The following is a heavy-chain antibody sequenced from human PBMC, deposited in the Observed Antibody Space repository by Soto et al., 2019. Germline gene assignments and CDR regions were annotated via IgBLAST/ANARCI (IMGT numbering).Heavy chain of an antibody. CDR2: IGTAGDT. Sequence: EVQLVESGGGLVQPGGSLRLSCAASGFTFSSYDMHWVRQATGKGLEWVSAIGTAGDTYYPGSVKGRFTISRENAKNSLYLQMNSLRAGDTAVYYCAANRPFGSIDYWGQGTLVTVSS. CDR1: GFTFSSYD. CDR3: AANRPFGSIDY. D-gene: IGHD3-10*01. V-gene: IGHV3-13*01. J-gene: IGHJ4*02.